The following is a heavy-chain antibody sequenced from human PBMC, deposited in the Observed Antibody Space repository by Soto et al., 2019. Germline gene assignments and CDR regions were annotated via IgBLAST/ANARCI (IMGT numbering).Heavy chain of an antibody. CDR3: PKGDWGYYDSSGFPIDY. D-gene: IGHD3-22*01. J-gene: IGHJ4*02. CDR1: GFTFDDYA. Sequence: SLRLSCAASGFTFDDYAMHWVRQAPGKGLEWVSGISWNSGSIGYADSVKGRFTISRDNAKNSLYLQMSSLRAEDTALYYCPKGDWGYYDSSGFPIDYWGQGTLVTVSS. CDR2: ISWNSGSI. V-gene: IGHV3-9*01.